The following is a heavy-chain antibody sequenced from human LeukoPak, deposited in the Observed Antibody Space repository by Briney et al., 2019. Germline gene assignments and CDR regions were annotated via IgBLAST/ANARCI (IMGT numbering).Heavy chain of an antibody. J-gene: IGHJ4*02. CDR3: ARGPRGFCSISSCCFDS. CDR1: GFTFSNYW. CDR2: IKQDGSET. V-gene: IGHV3-7*01. Sequence: GGSLRLSCVASGFTFSNYWMSWVRQAPGKGLEWVANIKQDGSETYYVNPVKGRFTISRDNAKNSLYLQMNSLRADDTAVYYCARGPRGFCSISSCCFDSWGQGTLVTVSS. D-gene: IGHD2-2*01.